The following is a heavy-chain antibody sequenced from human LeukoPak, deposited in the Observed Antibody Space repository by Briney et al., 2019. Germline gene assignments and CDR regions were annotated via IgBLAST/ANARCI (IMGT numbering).Heavy chain of an antibody. CDR2: VYYTGTT. Sequence: PSETLSLTCTVSGGSISSSSSYWGWIRQPPGKGLEWIGGVYYTGTTYYNPSLKRRVTISVDTSKNQFSLKLNSVTAADTAVYYCARTEGGWYEDFDYWGQGTLVTVSS. J-gene: IGHJ4*02. D-gene: IGHD6-19*01. CDR3: ARTEGGWYEDFDY. V-gene: IGHV4-39*07. CDR1: GGSISSSSSY.